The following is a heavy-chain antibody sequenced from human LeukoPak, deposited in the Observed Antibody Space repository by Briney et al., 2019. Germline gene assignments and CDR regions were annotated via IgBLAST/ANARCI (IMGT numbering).Heavy chain of an antibody. CDR1: GYTFTGYY. CDR3: ARVAPYGDYGDY. J-gene: IGHJ4*02. Sequence: ASVKVSCKASGYTFTGYYMHRVRQAPGQGLEWMGWINPNSGGTNYAQKFQGRITMTRDTSISTAYMELSRLRSDDTAVYYCARVAPYGDYGDYWGQGTLVTVSS. D-gene: IGHD4-17*01. CDR2: INPNSGGT. V-gene: IGHV1-2*02.